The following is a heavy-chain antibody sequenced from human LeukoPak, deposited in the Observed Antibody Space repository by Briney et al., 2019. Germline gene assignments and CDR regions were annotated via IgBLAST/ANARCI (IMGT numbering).Heavy chain of an antibody. Sequence: GESLKISCKGSGYSFTNYWIGWVRQMPGKGLEWMGIIYPGDSDTTYSPSFQGQVTISADKSISTAYLQWSSLKASDIAMYYCGRIPAAGSLKGAFDIWGQGTMVTVSS. J-gene: IGHJ3*02. CDR1: GYSFTNYW. CDR3: GRIPAAGSLKGAFDI. D-gene: IGHD6-25*01. V-gene: IGHV5-51*01. CDR2: IYPGDSDT.